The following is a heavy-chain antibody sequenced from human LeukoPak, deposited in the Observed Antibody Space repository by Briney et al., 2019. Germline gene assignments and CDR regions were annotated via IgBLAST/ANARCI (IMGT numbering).Heavy chain of an antibody. D-gene: IGHD3-22*01. V-gene: IGHV7-4-1*02. CDR1: GYTFTSYA. Sequence: GASVKVSCKASGYTFTSYAMNWVRQAPGQGLEWMGWINTNTGNPTYAQGFTGRFVFSLDTSVSTVYLQISSLKAEDTAVYYCARDRDSSGSYYYYYYGMDVWGQGTTVTVSS. CDR3: ARDRDSSGSYYYYYYGMDV. J-gene: IGHJ6*02. CDR2: INTNTGNP.